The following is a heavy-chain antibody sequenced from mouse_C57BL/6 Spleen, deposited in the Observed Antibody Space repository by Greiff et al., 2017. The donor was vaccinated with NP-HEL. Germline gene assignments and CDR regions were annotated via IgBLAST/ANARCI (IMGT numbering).Heavy chain of an antibody. CDR3: ARYDYDAFAY. Sequence: VQLQQSGAELVRPGTSVKVSCKASGYAFTNYLIEWVKQRPGQGLEWIGVINPGSGGTNYNEKFKGKATLTADKSSSTAYMQLSSLTSEDSAVYFCARYDYDAFAYWGLGTLVTVSA. CDR1: GYAFTNYL. CDR2: INPGSGGT. V-gene: IGHV1-54*01. J-gene: IGHJ3*01. D-gene: IGHD2-4*01.